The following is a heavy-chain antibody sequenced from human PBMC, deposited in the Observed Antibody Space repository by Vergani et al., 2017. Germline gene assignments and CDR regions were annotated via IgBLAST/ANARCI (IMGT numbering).Heavy chain of an antibody. Sequence: EVQLVESGGGLVQPGRSLRLSCAASGFTFDDYAMHWVRQAPGKGLEWVSGISWNSGSTYYADSVKGRFTISRDNSKNSLYLQMNSLRTEDTALYYCAKDLSYYYDSSGYSLPDYWGQGTLVTVSS. CDR1: GFTFDDYA. V-gene: IGHV3-9*01. D-gene: IGHD3-22*01. CDR2: ISWNSGST. CDR3: AKDLSYYYDSSGYSLPDY. J-gene: IGHJ4*02.